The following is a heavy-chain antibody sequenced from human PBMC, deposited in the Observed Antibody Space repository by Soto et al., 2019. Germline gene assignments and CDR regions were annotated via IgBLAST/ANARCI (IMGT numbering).Heavy chain of an antibody. V-gene: IGHV3-11*05. CDR3: ARLRLTGYFGY. Sequence: QVQLVESGGGLVKPGGSLRLSCVASGFTFSDHYMTWIRQAPGKGLEWLSYVSTSSSYTNYADSVKGRFTISRDNAMNSLYLQMNRLRAEDTAVYYCARLRLTGYFGYWGQGTLVTVSS. CDR2: VSTSSSYT. CDR1: GFTFSDHY. J-gene: IGHJ4*02.